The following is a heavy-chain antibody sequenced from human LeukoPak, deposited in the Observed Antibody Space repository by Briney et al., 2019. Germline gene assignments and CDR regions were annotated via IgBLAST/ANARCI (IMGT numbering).Heavy chain of an antibody. CDR3: ASGSSGWSLIYFDY. CDR2: IYYSGST. CDR1: GGSISSSSYY. Sequence: SETLSLTCTVSGGSISSSSYYWGWIRQPPGKGLEWIGSIYYSGSTYYNPSLKSRVTISVDTSKNQFSLKLSSVTAADTAVYYCASGSSGWSLIYFDYWGQGTLVTVSS. J-gene: IGHJ4*02. V-gene: IGHV4-39*07. D-gene: IGHD6-19*01.